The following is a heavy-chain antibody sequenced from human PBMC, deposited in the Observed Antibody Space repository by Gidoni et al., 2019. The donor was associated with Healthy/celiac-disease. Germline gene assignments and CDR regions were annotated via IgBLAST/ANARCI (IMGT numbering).Heavy chain of an antibody. CDR1: GYTLTELS. V-gene: IGHV1-24*01. Sequence: QVQLVQSGAEVKKPGASVKVSCKVSGYTLTELSMPWVRQAPGKGLEWMGGFDPEDGETIYAQKFQGRVTMTEDTSTDTAYMELSSLRSEDTAVYYCATDFWSGSNGRTIFSGWFDPWGQGTLVTVSS. CDR3: ATDFWSGSNGRTIFSGWFDP. CDR2: FDPEDGET. D-gene: IGHD3-3*01. J-gene: IGHJ5*02.